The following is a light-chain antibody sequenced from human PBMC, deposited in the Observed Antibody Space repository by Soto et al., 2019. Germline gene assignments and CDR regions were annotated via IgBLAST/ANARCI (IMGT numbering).Light chain of an antibody. CDR2: GAS. Sequence: EIVMTQAPATLSVSPGERPTLSCRASQSVSSNLAWYQQKPGQXSRXXIYGASSRATGIPDRFSGSGSGTDLTITISSLEPEDFEVYECQQRSNWPITFGQGTRLEIK. J-gene: IGKJ5*01. CDR1: QSVSSN. CDR3: QQRSNWPIT. V-gene: IGKV3D-15*01.